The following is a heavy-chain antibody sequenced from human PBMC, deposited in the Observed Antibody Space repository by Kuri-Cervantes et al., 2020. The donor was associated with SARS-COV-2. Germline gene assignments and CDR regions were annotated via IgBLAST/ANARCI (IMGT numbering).Heavy chain of an antibody. Sequence: ASVKVSCKASGYTFTSYDINWVRQATGQGLEWMGWISAYNGNTNYAQKLQGRVTMTTDTSTSTAYMELRSLRSDDTAVYYCARSYYYDSSGLLNYYYYYGMDVWGQGTTVTFSS. V-gene: IGHV1-18*01. CDR1: GYTFTSYD. J-gene: IGHJ6*02. CDR2: ISAYNGNT. CDR3: ARSYYYDSSGLLNYYYYYGMDV. D-gene: IGHD3-22*01.